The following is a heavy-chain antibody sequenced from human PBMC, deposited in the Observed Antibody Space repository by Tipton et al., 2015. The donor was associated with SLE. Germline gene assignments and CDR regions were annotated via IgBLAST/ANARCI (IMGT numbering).Heavy chain of an antibody. V-gene: IGHV4-38-2*02. CDR1: GYSISSGYY. J-gene: IGHJ4*02. D-gene: IGHD1-26*01. CDR3: ARESYGGATTFDY. Sequence: TLSLTCAVSGYSISSGYYWGWIRQPPGKGLEWIGSIYHSGSTNYNPSLKSRVTISVDKSKNQFSLKLSSVTAADTAVYYCARESYGGATTFDYWGQGTLVTVSS. CDR2: IYHSGST.